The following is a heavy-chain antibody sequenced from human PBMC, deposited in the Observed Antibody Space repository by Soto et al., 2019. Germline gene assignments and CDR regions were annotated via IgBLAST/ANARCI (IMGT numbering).Heavy chain of an antibody. D-gene: IGHD3-3*01. J-gene: IGHJ4*02. CDR2: IYWDDDK. CDR3: AHRVLRTVFGLVTTTAIYFDF. V-gene: IGHV2-5*02. CDR1: GFSLTTSGVG. Sequence: QITLNESGPTQVKPRQTLTLTCTCSGFSLTTSGVGVGWIRQSPGKAPEWIALIYWDDDKRYSPSLKSRLTITKDTSKNQVVLTMADLDPADTATYYCAHRVLRTVFGLVTTTAIYFDFWGQGTPVAVSS.